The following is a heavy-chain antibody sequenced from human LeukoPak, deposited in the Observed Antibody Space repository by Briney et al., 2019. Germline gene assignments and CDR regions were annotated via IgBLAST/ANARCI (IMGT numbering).Heavy chain of an antibody. CDR2: IKEDGSRN. D-gene: IGHD3-22*01. CDR1: GFTFSNYW. V-gene: IGHV3-7*05. Sequence: PGGSLRLSCTASGFTFSNYWMSWVRQAPGKGLEWVANIKEDGSRNHYVDSVNGRFTISRDNAKGSLYLQMNSLGAEDTAVYYCARDLGRYDSNQGPLDAFDIWGQGAMVTVSS. CDR3: ARDLGRYDSNQGPLDAFDI. J-gene: IGHJ3*02.